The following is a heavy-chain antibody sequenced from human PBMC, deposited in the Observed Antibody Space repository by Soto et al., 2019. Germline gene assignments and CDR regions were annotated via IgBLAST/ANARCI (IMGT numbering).Heavy chain of an antibody. CDR1: GFTFSSYA. J-gene: IGHJ4*02. CDR2: ISGSGGNT. CDR3: AKSSSGWSRGYSDY. D-gene: IGHD6-19*01. V-gene: IGHV3-23*01. Sequence: GGSLRLSCAASGFTFSSYAMSWVRQAPGKGLEWVSVISGSGGNTYYADSVKGRFTVSRDKSENTLYLQMNSLRIEDTAVYYCAKSSSGWSRGYSDYWGQGALVTVSS.